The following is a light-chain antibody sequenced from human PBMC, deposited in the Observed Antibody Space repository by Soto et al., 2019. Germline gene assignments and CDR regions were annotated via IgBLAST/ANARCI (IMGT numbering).Light chain of an antibody. CDR1: GGHSSYA. CDR3: QTLGAGIQV. Sequence: QLVLTQPPSASASLGASVKLTCTLSGGHSSYAIAWHQQQPEKGPRYLMTLHSNGSHSRGDGIPDRFSGSSSGAERHLTISSLQSEDEADYYCQTLGAGIQVFGTGTKLTVL. V-gene: IGLV4-69*02. CDR2: LHSNGSH. J-gene: IGLJ1*01.